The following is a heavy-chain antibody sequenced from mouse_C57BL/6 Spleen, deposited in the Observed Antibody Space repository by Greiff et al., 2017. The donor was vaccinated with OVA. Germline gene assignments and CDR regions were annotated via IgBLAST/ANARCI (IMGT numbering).Heavy chain of an antibody. Sequence: QVQLQQPGAELVKPGASVKMSCKASGYTFTSYWITWVKQRPGQGLEWIGDIYPGSGSTNYNEKFKSKATLTVDSSSSTAYMQLSSLTSEDSAVYYCARPNYYGSTFDYWGQGTTLTVSS. CDR3: ARPNYYGSTFDY. CDR1: GYTFTSYW. D-gene: IGHD1-1*01. J-gene: IGHJ2*01. CDR2: IYPGSGST. V-gene: IGHV1-55*01.